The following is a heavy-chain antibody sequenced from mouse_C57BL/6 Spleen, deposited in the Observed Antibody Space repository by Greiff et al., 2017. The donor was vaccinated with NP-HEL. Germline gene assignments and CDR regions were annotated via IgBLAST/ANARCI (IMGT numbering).Heavy chain of an antibody. J-gene: IGHJ4*01. CDR1: GFTFSSYG. CDR2: ISSGGSYT. V-gene: IGHV5-6*01. CDR3: ARKGIYGNYDAMDY. Sequence: EVQVVESGGDLVKPGGSLKLSCAASGFTFSSYGMSWVRQTPDKRLEWVATISSGGSYTYYPDSVKGRFTISRDNAKNTLYLQMSSLKSEDTAMYYCARKGIYGNYDAMDYWGQGTSVTVSS. D-gene: IGHD2-1*01.